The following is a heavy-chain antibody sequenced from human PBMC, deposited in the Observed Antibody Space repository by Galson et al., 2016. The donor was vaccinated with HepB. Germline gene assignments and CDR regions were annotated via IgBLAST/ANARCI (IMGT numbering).Heavy chain of an antibody. J-gene: IGHJ6*02. V-gene: IGHV1-69*10. CDR2: IIPIFGIP. D-gene: IGHD3-10*01. CDR1: GGTFSSYA. CDR3: ARVRYYGSGIYRYYGMDV. Sequence: SVKVSCKASGGTFSSYAIYWVRQAPGQGLEWLVGIIPIFGIPNYAQKFQGRVTIAADKSTSTAYMELTSLRSEDTAVYYCARVRYYGSGIYRYYGMDVWGQGTTVTVSS.